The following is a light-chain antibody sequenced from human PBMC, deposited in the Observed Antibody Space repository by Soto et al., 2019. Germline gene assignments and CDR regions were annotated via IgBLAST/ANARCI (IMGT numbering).Light chain of an antibody. V-gene: IGKV1-5*03. CDR2: KAS. CDR3: QQYGSSPLT. Sequence: DLQMTQSPSTLSGSVGDRVTITCRASQTISSWLAWYQQKPGKAPKLLIYKASTLKSGVPSRFSGSGSGTEFTLTISRLEPEDFAVYYCQQYGSSPLTFGGGTKVDI. J-gene: IGKJ4*01. CDR1: QTISSW.